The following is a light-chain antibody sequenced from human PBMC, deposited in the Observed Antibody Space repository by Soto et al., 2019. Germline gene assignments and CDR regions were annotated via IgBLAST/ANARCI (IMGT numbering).Light chain of an antibody. CDR3: LQGTHWSLT. J-gene: IGKJ1*01. Sequence: DVDMTQSPLSLPVTLGQPASISCRSSQRLVYSDGNTYLNWFQQRPFQSPRRLIYKVSNRDSGGLGSFSGSGSGNVFKLKIRWLEAEDVEVYYCLQGTHWSLTLGQGTTVESK. CDR2: KVS. CDR1: QRLVYSDGNTY. V-gene: IGKV2-30*01.